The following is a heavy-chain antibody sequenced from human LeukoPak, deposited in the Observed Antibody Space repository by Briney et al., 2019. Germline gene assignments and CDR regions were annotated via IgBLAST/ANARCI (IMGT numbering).Heavy chain of an antibody. V-gene: IGHV1-24*01. CDR2: FDPEDGET. CDR1: GFTFSGSS. J-gene: IGHJ6*03. CDR3: ATSSCRGCYYYYYMDV. Sequence: PGGSLRLSCAASGFTFSGSSMHWVRQASGKGLEWLGGFDPEDGETIYAQKFQGRVTMTEDTSTDTAYMELSSLRSEDTAVYYCATSSCRGCYYYYYMDVWGRGTTVTVSS. D-gene: IGHD6-19*01.